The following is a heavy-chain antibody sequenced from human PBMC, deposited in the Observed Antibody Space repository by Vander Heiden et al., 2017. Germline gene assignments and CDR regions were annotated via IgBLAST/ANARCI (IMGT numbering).Heavy chain of an antibody. Sequence: QVQLVESGGGVVQPGRSRRLSCAASGFTFSSYGMHWVRQAPGKGLEWVAVIWYDGSNKYYADSVKGRFTISRDNSKNTLYLQMNSLRAEDTAVYYCARDRVVATGPAMDVWGQGTKVTVSS. CDR3: ARDRVVATGPAMDV. CDR1: GFTFSSYG. J-gene: IGHJ6*02. D-gene: IGHD5-12*01. CDR2: IWYDGSNK. V-gene: IGHV3-33*01.